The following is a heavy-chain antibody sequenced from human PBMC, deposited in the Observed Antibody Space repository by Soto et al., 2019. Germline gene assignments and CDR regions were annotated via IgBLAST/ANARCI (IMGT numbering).Heavy chain of an antibody. Sequence: GGSLRLSCAASGFTFGSYAMNWVRQAPGKGLEWVSSISGSAGGTYYADSVKGRFTISRDTSKNKLYLQMNSLRVEDTAVYFCAKGYSTSWYFFDYWGQGTLVTVSS. CDR3: AKGYSTSWYFFDY. V-gene: IGHV3-23*01. J-gene: IGHJ4*02. CDR2: ISGSAGGT. CDR1: GFTFGSYA. D-gene: IGHD6-13*01.